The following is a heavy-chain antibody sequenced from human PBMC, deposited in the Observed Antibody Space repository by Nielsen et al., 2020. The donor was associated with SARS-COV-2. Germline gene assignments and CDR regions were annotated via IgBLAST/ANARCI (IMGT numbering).Heavy chain of an antibody. D-gene: IGHD6-19*01. J-gene: IGHJ4*02. CDR3: ARDTHTGYSSGWHFDY. CDR2: IYYSGST. V-gene: IGHV4-31*03. CDR1: GGSISSGGYY. Sequence: LSCTVSGGSISSGGYYWSWIRQHPGKGLEWIGYIYYSGSTYYNPSLKSRVTISVDTSKNQFSLRLSSVTAADTAVYYCARDTHTGYSSGWHFDYWGQGTLVTVSS.